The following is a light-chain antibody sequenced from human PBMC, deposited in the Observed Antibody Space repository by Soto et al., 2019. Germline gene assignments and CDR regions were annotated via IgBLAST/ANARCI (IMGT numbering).Light chain of an antibody. CDR1: QDISNY. J-gene: IGKJ4*01. CDR3: QQYDNLHLT. V-gene: IGKV1-33*01. CDR2: DAS. Sequence: DTQMTQSPSSLSASVGDRVTITCQASQDISNYLNWYQQKPGKAPKLLIYDASNLETGVPSRFSGSGSGTDFTFTISSLQPEDIVTYYCQQYDNLHLTFGGGTKVEIK.